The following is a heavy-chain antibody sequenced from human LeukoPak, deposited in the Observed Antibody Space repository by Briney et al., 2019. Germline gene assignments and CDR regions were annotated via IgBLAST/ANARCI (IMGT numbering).Heavy chain of an antibody. V-gene: IGHV4-59*08. CDR2: IYYTGST. D-gene: IGHD3-10*01. J-gene: IGHJ4*02. CDR3: ARVLRGAFDS. Sequence: SETLSLTCTISGGSVSDYYWSWIRQSPGKGLEWIGYIYYTGSTTYNPSLKSRVTMSADTSKNQSTLKLRSVTAADTAVYYCARVLRGAFDSWGQGTLVIVSS. CDR1: GGSVSDYY.